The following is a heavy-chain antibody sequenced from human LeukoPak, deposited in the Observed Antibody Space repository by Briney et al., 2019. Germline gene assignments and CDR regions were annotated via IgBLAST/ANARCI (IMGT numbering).Heavy chain of an antibody. CDR3: AKTGGGVLRYFDWSLSYAFDI. J-gene: IGHJ3*02. CDR2: ISGSGGST. Sequence: PGGSLRLSCAASGFTFSSYAMSWVRQAPGKGLEWVSAISGSGGSTYYADSVKGRFTISRDNSKNTLYLQMNSLRAEDTAVYYCAKTGGGVLRYFDWSLSYAFDIWGQGTMVTVSS. V-gene: IGHV3-23*01. CDR1: GFTFSSYA. D-gene: IGHD3-9*01.